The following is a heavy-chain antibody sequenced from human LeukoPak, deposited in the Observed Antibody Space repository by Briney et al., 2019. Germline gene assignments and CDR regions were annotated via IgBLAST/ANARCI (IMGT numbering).Heavy chain of an antibody. J-gene: IGHJ6*02. V-gene: IGHV3-66*01. D-gene: IGHD7-27*01. CDR3: ARDLTEGITPRGMDV. Sequence: PGGSLRLSCAASGFTVSSNYMSWVRQAPGKGLEWVSVIYSGGSTYYADSVKGRFTISRDNSKNTLYLQMNSLRAEDTAVYYCARDLTEGITPRGMDVWGQGTTVTVSS. CDR1: GFTVSSNY. CDR2: IYSGGST.